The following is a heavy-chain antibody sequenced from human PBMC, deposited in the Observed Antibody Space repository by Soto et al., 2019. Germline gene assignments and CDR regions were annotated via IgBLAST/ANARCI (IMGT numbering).Heavy chain of an antibody. J-gene: IGHJ5*02. CDR2: TRNKANNYGT. CDR3: ARGHGSSFNWFDP. D-gene: IGHD6-19*01. V-gene: IGHV3-72*01. Sequence: EVQLVESGGGLVQPGGSLRLSCAASAFSLSGHHMGWVRQAPGKGLEWVGLTRNKANNYGTEYAASVRGRFTISRDDSKNSLYLQMNSLKTEDTAVYYCARGHGSSFNWFDPWGQGTLVTVSS. CDR1: AFSLSGHH.